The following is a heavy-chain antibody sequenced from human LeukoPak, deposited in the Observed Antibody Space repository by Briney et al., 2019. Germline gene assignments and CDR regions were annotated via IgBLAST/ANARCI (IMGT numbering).Heavy chain of an antibody. D-gene: IGHD3-22*01. Sequence: HTGGSLRLSCAASGFTFSSYAMTWVRQAPEKGLGWVSGISGSGGGAYYADPVKGRFTISRDNSKNTLYLQMNSLRVEDTAVYYCAKSDTYYYDSSAYRFDYWGQGTLVTVSS. CDR1: GFTFSSYA. J-gene: IGHJ4*02. CDR3: AKSDTYYYDSSAYRFDY. CDR2: ISGSGGGA. V-gene: IGHV3-23*01.